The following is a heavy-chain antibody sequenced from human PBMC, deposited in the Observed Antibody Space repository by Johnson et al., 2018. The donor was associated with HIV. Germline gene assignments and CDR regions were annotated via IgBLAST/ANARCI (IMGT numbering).Heavy chain of an antibody. CDR1: GFSVSSNY. Sequence: QVQLVESGGGVVQPGGSLRLSCAASGFSVSSNYMSWVRQAPGKGLEWVSVISYDGGNKYYADSVKGGFTISRDNSKNTLYLQMNSLRADDTAVYYCATNTVVRGIIITYHSFDIWGQGTMVTVSS. CDR2: ISYDGGNK. V-gene: IGHV3-30*03. D-gene: IGHD3-10*01. J-gene: IGHJ3*02. CDR3: ATNTVVRGIIITYHSFDI.